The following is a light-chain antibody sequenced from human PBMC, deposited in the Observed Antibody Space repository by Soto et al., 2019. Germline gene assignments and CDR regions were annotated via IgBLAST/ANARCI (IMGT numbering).Light chain of an antibody. CDR2: GAS. V-gene: IGKV3-15*01. Sequence: EVVLTQSPVTLSLSPGERATLSCRASQSVDSNLAWYQQKPGQAPRLLIYGASTRATGIPARFSGSGSGTEFTLTISSLQSEDFAVYYCQQYNNWPPWTFGQGTKV. CDR1: QSVDSN. CDR3: QQYNNWPPWT. J-gene: IGKJ1*01.